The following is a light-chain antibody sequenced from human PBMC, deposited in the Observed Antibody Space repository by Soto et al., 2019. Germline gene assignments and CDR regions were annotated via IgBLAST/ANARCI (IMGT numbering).Light chain of an antibody. J-gene: IGKJ4*01. CDR2: AAS. Sequence: DIQMTQSPSSLSASLRDRVTITAGASQSISNLLNWFQHKPGKAPKVLISAASTLQSGVPSRFSGSVSGTDFTLTISSLQPEDSASYYCQQYYNSVLTFGGGTKVDI. V-gene: IGKV1-39*01. CDR3: QQYYNSVLT. CDR1: QSISNL.